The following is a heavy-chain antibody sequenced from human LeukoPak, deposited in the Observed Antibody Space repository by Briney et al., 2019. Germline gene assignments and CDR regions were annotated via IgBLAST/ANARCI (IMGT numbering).Heavy chain of an antibody. V-gene: IGHV4-4*02. J-gene: IGHJ4*02. Sequence: PSGTLSLTCAVSGGSISSSNWWSWVRQPPGKGLEWIGEIYHSGSTNYNPSLKSRVTISVDKSKNQFSLKLSSVTAADTAVYYCAGLVGRYSSGLYYYCFDYWGQGTLVTVSS. CDR2: IYHSGST. CDR3: AGLVGRYSSGLYYYCFDY. D-gene: IGHD3-22*01. CDR1: GGSISSSNW.